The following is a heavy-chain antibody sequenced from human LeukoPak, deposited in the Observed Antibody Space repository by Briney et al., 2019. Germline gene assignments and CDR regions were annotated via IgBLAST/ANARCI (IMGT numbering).Heavy chain of an antibody. CDR2: ISSSSSYI. Sequence: GGSLRLSCAASGFTFSSYSMNWVRQAPGKGLEWVSSISSSSSYIYYADSVKGRFTISRDNAKNSLYLQMNSLRAEDTAVYYCARDRPLYYYDSSDLKAFDIWGQGTMVTVSS. V-gene: IGHV3-21*01. J-gene: IGHJ3*02. D-gene: IGHD3-22*01. CDR1: GFTFSSYS. CDR3: ARDRPLYYYDSSDLKAFDI.